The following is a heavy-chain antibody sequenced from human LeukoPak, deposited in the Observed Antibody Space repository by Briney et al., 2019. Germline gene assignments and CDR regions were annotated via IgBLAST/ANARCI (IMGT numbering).Heavy chain of an antibody. D-gene: IGHD6-13*01. CDR3: ARGRMIAAANLDP. CDR1: GGSFSFYY. J-gene: IGHJ5*02. V-gene: IGHV4-34*01. Sequence: SDTLSLTCGVYGGSFSFYYGSWIREPPGKGLEWKGEINHVGRTNSTPSPKSGVTISVDTSKNQFSLKLSSVTAANTAVYYCARGRMIAAANLDPWGQGTLVTVSS. CDR2: INHVGRT.